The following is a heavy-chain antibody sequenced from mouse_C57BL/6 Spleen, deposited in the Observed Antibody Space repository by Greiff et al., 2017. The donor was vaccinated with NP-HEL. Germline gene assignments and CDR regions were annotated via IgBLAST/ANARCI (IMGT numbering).Heavy chain of an antibody. CDR2: IHPSDSDT. D-gene: IGHD1-1*01. CDR1: GYTFTSYW. V-gene: IGHV1-74*01. Sequence: QVQLQQPGAELVKPGASVKVSCKASGYTFTSYWMHWVKQRPGQGLEWIGRIHPSDSDTNYNQKFKGKATLTVDKSSSTAYMQLSSLTSEDSAVYYCAIEDYYGSSYVWYFDVWGTGTTVTVSS. J-gene: IGHJ1*03. CDR3: AIEDYYGSSYVWYFDV.